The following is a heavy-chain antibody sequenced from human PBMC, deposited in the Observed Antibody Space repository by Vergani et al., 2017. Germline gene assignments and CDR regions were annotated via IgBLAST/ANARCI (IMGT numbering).Heavy chain of an antibody. J-gene: IGHJ4*02. Sequence: QVQLMQSGAEVKKPGSSVKVSCKASGGTFSSYTISWVRQAPGQGLEWMGRIIPILGIANYEQKFQGRVTITADKSTSTDYMELSSLRSEDTAVYYCARDLGYCSGGSCSYWGQGTLVTVSS. D-gene: IGHD2-15*01. CDR3: ARDLGYCSGGSCSY. V-gene: IGHV1-69*08. CDR2: IIPILGIA. CDR1: GGTFSSYT.